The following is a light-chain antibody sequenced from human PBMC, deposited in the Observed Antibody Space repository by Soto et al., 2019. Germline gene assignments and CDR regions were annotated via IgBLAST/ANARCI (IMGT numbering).Light chain of an antibody. CDR3: TSYTSNSIVI. J-gene: IGLJ2*01. CDR2: EVS. V-gene: IGLV2-14*01. Sequence: QSALTQPASVSGSPGQSITISCTGTSSDVGGYNFVSWYQQHPGKAPKLMISEVSNRPSGVSNRFSGSKSGNTASLTISGLQAEDEADYYCTSYTSNSIVIFGGGTQLTVL. CDR1: SSDVGGYNF.